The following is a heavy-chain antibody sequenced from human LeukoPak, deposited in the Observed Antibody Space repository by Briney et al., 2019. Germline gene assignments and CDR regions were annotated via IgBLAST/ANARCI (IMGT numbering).Heavy chain of an antibody. J-gene: IGHJ4*02. V-gene: IGHV3-64*01. CDR2: ISGTGDNT. CDR3: ARSNTNCYCFDY. CDR1: GFTFSTYA. D-gene: IGHD2-2*01. Sequence: GGPLRLSCAASGFTFSTYAMHWVRQAPGKGLEYVSSISGTGDNTYYANSVKGRFTISRDNSKNTVYLQMGSLGAEDTAVYYCARSNTNCYCFDYWGQGTLATVSS.